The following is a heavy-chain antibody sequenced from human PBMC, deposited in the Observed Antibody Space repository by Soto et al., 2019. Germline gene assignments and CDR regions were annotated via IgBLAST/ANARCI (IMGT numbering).Heavy chain of an antibody. Sequence: ASVKVSCKASGYTFTGYYVHWVRQAPGQGLEWMGWINPNNGGTNYAQKFQGRVTMTRDTSISTAYMDLSRRRSDDTAVYYCARGLRFLLPDDAFDIWGRGTKGTVSS. V-gene: IGHV1-2*02. CDR1: GYTFTGYY. CDR2: INPNNGGT. J-gene: IGHJ3*02. CDR3: ARGLRFLLPDDAFDI. D-gene: IGHD5-12*01.